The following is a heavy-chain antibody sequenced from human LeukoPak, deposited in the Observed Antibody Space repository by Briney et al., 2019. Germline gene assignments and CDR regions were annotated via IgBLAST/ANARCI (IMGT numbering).Heavy chain of an antibody. CDR2: IKQDGSAK. V-gene: IGHV3-7*03. J-gene: IGHJ4*02. D-gene: IGHD3-10*01. Sequence: PGGSLRLSCAASGFAFSNCWMNWVRQAPGKGLEWVANIKQDGSAKFYADSVKGRFTISRDNANNSLYLQTNSLRAEDTAVYYCARDRSLSGYWGQGTLVTVSS. CDR3: ARDRSLSGY. CDR1: GFAFSNCW.